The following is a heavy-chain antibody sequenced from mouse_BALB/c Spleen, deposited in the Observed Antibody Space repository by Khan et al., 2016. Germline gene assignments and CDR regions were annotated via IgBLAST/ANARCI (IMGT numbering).Heavy chain of an antibody. CDR2: IWGDGGT. CDR1: GFSLTDYG. V-gene: IGHV2-6-7*01. J-gene: IGHJ4*01. Sequence: QVQLKESGPGLVAPSQSLSITCTVSGFSLTDYGVNWVRQPPGKGLEWLGMIWGDGGTDYNSALKSRLSISKDNAKSQIFLKMNSLQTDDTATYYCARDRRYGNAMDYGGQGTSVTVSS. D-gene: IGHD2-10*02. CDR3: ARDRRYGNAMDY.